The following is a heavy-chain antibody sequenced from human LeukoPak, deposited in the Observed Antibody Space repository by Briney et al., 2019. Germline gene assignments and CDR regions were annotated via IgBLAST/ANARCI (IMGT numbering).Heavy chain of an antibody. J-gene: IGHJ4*02. CDR2: INPDGSST. CDR1: GFSFSSYA. Sequence: GGSLRLSCAASGFSFSSYAMNWVRQAPGKGLVWVSRINPDGSSTTYADSVKGRFTISRDNARDTLYLQMNSLRVEDTAVYYCERGGSEPFDYGGPGTLVTVSS. V-gene: IGHV3-74*01. CDR3: ERGGSEPFDY. D-gene: IGHD1-26*01.